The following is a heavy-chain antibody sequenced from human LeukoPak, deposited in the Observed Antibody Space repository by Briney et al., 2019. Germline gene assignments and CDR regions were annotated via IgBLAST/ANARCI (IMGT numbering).Heavy chain of an antibody. Sequence: SETLSLTCTVSGGSITSHFRSWIRQPPGEGLEWIGNFYHAGNSNLNPSLKSRVSMSIDTSKNQFSLKLRSMTAADTAVYYCARDGPTSTAPFDYWGQGTLVTVSS. V-gene: IGHV4-59*11. CDR2: FYHAGNS. CDR1: GGSITSHF. CDR3: ARDGPTSTAPFDY. J-gene: IGHJ4*02. D-gene: IGHD1-26*01.